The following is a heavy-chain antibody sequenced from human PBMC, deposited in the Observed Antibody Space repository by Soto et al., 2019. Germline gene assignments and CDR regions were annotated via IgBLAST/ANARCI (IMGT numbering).Heavy chain of an antibody. V-gene: IGHV3-11*01. Sequence: QVQLVESGGGLVKPGGSLRLSCAASGFTFSDYYISWIRQAPGKGLEWVSYISSSGSTIYYADSVKGRFTISRDNAKNSLYLQMNSLRAEDTAVYYCARDRVYYDSSGYYPLFDYWGQGTLVTVSS. CDR3: ARDRVYYDSSGYYPLFDY. CDR1: GFTFSDYY. D-gene: IGHD3-22*01. J-gene: IGHJ4*02. CDR2: ISSSGSTI.